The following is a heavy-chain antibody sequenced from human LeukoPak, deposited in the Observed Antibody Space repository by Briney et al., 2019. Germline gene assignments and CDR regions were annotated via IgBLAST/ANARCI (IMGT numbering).Heavy chain of an antibody. CDR1: GYAFTSYG. J-gene: IGHJ4*02. V-gene: IGHV1-18*01. Sequence: GASVKVSCKASGYAFTSYGISWVRQAPGQGLEWMGWISAYNGNTIYAQKVQGRVTMTTDTSTSTAYMELRNLRSDDTAVYYCARVPPYCSGGSCFLFDYWGQGTLVTVSS. CDR3: ARVPPYCSGGSCFLFDY. CDR2: ISAYNGNT. D-gene: IGHD2-15*01.